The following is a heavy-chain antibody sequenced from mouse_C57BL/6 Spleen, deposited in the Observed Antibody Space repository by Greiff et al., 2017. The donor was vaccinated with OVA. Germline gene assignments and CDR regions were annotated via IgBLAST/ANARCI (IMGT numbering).Heavy chain of an antibody. Sequence: VQLQQPGAELVKPGASVKMSCKASGYTFTSYWITWVKQRPGQGLEWIGDIYPGSGSTNYNEKFKSKATLTVDTSSSTAYMQLSSLTSEDSAVYYWARWRDYDEGAMDYWGQGTSVTVSS. CDR2: IYPGSGST. CDR1: GYTFTSYW. D-gene: IGHD2-4*01. V-gene: IGHV1-55*01. J-gene: IGHJ4*01. CDR3: ARWRDYDEGAMDY.